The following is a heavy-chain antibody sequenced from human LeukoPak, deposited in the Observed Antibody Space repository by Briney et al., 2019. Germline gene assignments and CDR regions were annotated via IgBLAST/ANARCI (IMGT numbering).Heavy chain of an antibody. CDR1: GYTFTGYY. V-gene: IGHV1-2*02. Sequence: ASVKVSCKASGYTFTGYYMHWVRQAPGQGLEWMGWINPNSGDTHYPQTFQARVTMTRDTSISTAYMELSRLRSDDTAMYYCATRYGSGSPISYSDLWGRGTLVTVSS. CDR2: INPNSGDT. CDR3: ATRYGSGSPISYSDL. J-gene: IGHJ2*01. D-gene: IGHD3-10*01.